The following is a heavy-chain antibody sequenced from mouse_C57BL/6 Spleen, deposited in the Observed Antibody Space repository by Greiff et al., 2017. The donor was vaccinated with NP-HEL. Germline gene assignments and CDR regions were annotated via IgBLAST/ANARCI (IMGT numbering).Heavy chain of an antibody. J-gene: IGHJ1*03. CDR2: IYPGDGDT. Sequence: VQLQQSGAELVKPGASVKISCKASGYAFSSYWMNWVKQRPGKGLEWIGQIYPGDGDTNYNGKFKGKATLTADKSSSTAYMQLSSLTSEDSAVYVCARSGYYGSSYGYFDVWGTGTTVTVSS. V-gene: IGHV1-80*01. CDR3: ARSGYYGSSYGYFDV. D-gene: IGHD1-1*01. CDR1: GYAFSSYW.